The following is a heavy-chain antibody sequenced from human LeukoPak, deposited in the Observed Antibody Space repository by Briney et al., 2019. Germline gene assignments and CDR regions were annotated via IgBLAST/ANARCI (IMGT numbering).Heavy chain of an antibody. V-gene: IGHV6-1*01. CDR3: ARQASRRFDP. CDR2: TYYTSKWNN. J-gene: IGHJ5*02. CDR1: GDSVSSNSVA. Sequence: SQTLSLTCAISGDSVSSNSVAWNWFRQSPSRGLEWLGRTYYTSKWNNDYAESVQSRIAVNPDTSKNQFSLYLNSVTLEGTAVYYCARQASRRFDPWGQGTLVTVSS.